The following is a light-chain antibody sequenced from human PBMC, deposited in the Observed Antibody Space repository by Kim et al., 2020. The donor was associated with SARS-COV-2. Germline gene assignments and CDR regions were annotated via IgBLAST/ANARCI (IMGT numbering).Light chain of an antibody. CDR2: AAS. J-gene: IGKJ2*01. CDR3: QQSYSIPYT. CDR1: QSIDSY. Sequence: GDRVTIPCRASQSIDSYLNWYQQKPGRAPKLLVYAASSLRSGVPSRFSGSGSGTDFSLVIRGLQPEDFATYYCQQSYSIPYTFGPGTKLEI. V-gene: IGKV1-39*01.